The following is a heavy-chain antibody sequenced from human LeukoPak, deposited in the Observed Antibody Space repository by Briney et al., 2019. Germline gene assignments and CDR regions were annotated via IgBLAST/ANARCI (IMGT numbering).Heavy chain of an antibody. D-gene: IGHD6-19*01. V-gene: IGHV4-59*08. CDR1: GGSISSYY. J-gene: IGHJ4*02. CDR2: IYYSGIT. Sequence: SETLSLTCTVSGGSISSYYWSWIRQPPGKGLEWIGYIYYSGITNSNPSLGTRVTMSVDTSKNQFSLKLTSVIATDTAVYYCAKREPYNGGWLFDHWGQGSLVTVSS. CDR3: AKREPYNGGWLFDH.